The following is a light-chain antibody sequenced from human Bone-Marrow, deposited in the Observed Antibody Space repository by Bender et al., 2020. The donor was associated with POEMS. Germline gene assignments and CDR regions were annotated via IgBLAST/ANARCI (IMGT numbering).Light chain of an antibody. CDR3: CSYAGSTTFI. Sequence: QSALTQPRSVSGSPGQSVTISCTTTSSDVDSYNYVSWYQQFPGKAPKLIIFDVAKRPSGVPDRFSGSRSGSTASLTISGLQPADEADYYCCSYAGSTTFIFGGGTRVTVL. J-gene: IGLJ2*01. CDR1: SSDVDSYNY. CDR2: DVA. V-gene: IGLV2-11*01.